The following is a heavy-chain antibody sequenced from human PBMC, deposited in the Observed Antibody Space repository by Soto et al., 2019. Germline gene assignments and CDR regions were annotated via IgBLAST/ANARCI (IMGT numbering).Heavy chain of an antibody. CDR1: GYTFTGYY. J-gene: IGHJ6*02. CDR3: ARAGRGDYYYYGMDV. V-gene: IGHV1-2*04. Sequence: GASVKVSCKASGYTFTGYYMHWVRQAPGQGLEWMGWINPNSGGTNYAQKFQGWVTMTRDTSISTAYMELSRLRSDDTAVYYCARAGRGDYYYYGMDVWGQGTTVTSP. CDR2: INPNSGGT. D-gene: IGHD3-10*01.